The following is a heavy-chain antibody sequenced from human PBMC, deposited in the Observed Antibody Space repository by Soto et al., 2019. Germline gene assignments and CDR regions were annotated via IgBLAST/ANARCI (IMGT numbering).Heavy chain of an antibody. J-gene: IGHJ5*02. CDR3: AKVSPRVAARTAPWFDP. CDR1: GFTFSSYG. V-gene: IGHV3-30*18. CDR2: ISYDGSNK. Sequence: PGGSLRLSCAASGFTFSSYGMHWVRQAPGKGLERVAVISYDGSNKYYADSVKGRFTISRDNSKNTLYLQMNSLRAEDTAVYYCAKVSPRVAARTAPWFDPWGQGTQVTVSS. D-gene: IGHD6-6*01.